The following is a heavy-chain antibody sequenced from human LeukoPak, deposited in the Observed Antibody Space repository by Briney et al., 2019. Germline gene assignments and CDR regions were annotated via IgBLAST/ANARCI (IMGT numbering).Heavy chain of an antibody. CDR2: TKQDGSDK. V-gene: IGHV3-7*03. D-gene: IGHD5-12*01. J-gene: IGHJ4*02. CDR1: GFTFSSYS. CDR3: AKDGAWLRFDD. Sequence: GGSLRLSCAASGFTFSSYSMSWVRQAPAKGLEWVANTKQDGSDKYYVDSVKGRFTISRDDSKNTLYLQMKNLRAEDTAVYYCAKDGAWLRFDDWGQGILVTVSS.